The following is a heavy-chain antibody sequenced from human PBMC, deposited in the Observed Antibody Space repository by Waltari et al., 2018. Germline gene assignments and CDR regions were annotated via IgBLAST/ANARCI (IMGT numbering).Heavy chain of an antibody. D-gene: IGHD1-7*01. Sequence: QVQLVQSGAEVKNPGSTLKVSCKTSGGAFSTYAISWVRQASGQGLEWMGIIPISGTADYSQKFQGRITITSDESTSTAYMELSGLKSDDTAVYYCSTFGGNSNWFDPWGQGTLVTVSS. CDR1: GGAFSTYA. J-gene: IGHJ5*02. V-gene: IGHV1-69*01. CDR3: STFGGNSNWFDP. CDR2: IIPISGTA.